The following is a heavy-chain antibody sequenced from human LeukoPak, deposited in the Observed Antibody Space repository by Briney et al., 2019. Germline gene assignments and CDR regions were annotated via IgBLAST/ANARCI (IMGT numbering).Heavy chain of an antibody. D-gene: IGHD3-22*01. J-gene: IGHJ3*02. CDR2: INHSGST. Sequence: PSETLSLTCAVYGGSFSGYYWSWIRQPPGKGLEWIGEINHSGSTNYNPSLKSRVTISVDTSKNQFSLKLSSVTAADTAVYYCARVSSGYYADAFDIWGQGTMVTVSS. CDR1: GGSFSGYY. CDR3: ARVSSGYYADAFDI. V-gene: IGHV4-34*01.